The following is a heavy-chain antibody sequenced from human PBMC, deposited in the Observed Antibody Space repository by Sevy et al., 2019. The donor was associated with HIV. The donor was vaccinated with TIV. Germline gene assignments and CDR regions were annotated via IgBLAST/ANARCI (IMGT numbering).Heavy chain of an antibody. V-gene: IGHV3-23*01. Sequence: GGSLRLSCAASGFTFSSYAMSWVRQAPGKGLEWVSAISGSGGSTYYADSVKGRFTISRDNSKNTLYLQMNSLRAEDTAVYYCAAVGTGYCSGGSCYVAYWGQGTLVTVSS. CDR3: AAVGTGYCSGGSCYVAY. CDR2: ISGSGGST. D-gene: IGHD2-15*01. CDR1: GFTFSSYA. J-gene: IGHJ4*02.